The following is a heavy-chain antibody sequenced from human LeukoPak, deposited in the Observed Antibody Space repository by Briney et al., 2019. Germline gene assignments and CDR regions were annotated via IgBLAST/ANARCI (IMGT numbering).Heavy chain of an antibody. CDR1: GFTFSSYA. J-gene: IGHJ6*02. CDR3: ATSMVREHMPYYYYAMDV. V-gene: IGHV3-23*01. CDR2: ISGSGGST. Sequence: PGGSLRLSCAASGFTFSSYAMSWVRQAPGKGLEWVSAISGSGGSTYYADSVKGRFTISRDNSKNTVYLQVNSLRADDTAVSYCATSMVREHMPYYYYAMDVWGQGTTVTVSS. D-gene: IGHD3-10*01.